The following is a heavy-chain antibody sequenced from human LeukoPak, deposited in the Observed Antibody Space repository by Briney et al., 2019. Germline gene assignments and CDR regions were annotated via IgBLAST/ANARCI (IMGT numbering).Heavy chain of an antibody. J-gene: IGHJ6*02. CDR1: GFTFGSYW. V-gene: IGHV3-74*01. Sequence: PGGSLRLSCAASGFTFGSYWMHWVRQAPGKGLVWVSRIYSEGRSTSYADSVKGRFTISRDNAKNTLYLQMNSLRAEDTAVYYCARSQYSDILTGSLYGMDVWGQGTTVTVSS. D-gene: IGHD3-9*01. CDR3: ARSQYSDILTGSLYGMDV. CDR2: IYSEGRST.